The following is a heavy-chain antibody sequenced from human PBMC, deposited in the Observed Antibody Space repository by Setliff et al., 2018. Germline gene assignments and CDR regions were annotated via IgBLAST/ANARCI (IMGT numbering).Heavy chain of an antibody. J-gene: IGHJ4*02. D-gene: IGHD5-18*01. CDR2: IDXXXXXX. Sequence: ASVKVSCKASGYTFTGYYLHWVRQAPGQGLEWMGIIDXXXXXXXXXXXXXGXXXXTKDTXTTTVYMELSSLRSEDTAVYYCARAPLESGYYYGQGHYFDNWGQGTLVTVS. CDR3: ARAPLESGYYYGQGHYFDN. V-gene: IGHV1-46*01. CDR1: GYTFTGYY.